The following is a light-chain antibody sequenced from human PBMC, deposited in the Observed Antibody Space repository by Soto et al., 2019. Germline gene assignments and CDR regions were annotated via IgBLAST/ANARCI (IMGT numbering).Light chain of an antibody. CDR2: STT. CDR3: LLYYDGARV. Sequence: QAVVTQEPSLTVSPGGTVTLTCASSTGAVTSGYYPNWFQQKPGQAPTSLIYSTTNRHSWTPARFSGSLLGGKAALTLSGVQPEDEAEYYCLLYYDGARVFGVWTQLTVL. V-gene: IGLV7-43*01. J-gene: IGLJ2*01. CDR1: TGAVTSGYY.